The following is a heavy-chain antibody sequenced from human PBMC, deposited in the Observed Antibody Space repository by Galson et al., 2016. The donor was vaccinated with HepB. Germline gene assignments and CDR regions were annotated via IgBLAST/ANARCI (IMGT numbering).Heavy chain of an antibody. Sequence: SVKVSCKASGYTFTNYDINWVRQGPGQGLEWMGWMSPKSGNTGYARKFQDRLHMTRDTSTSTAYMELSSLKSDETAVYFCARVDSYGDYIHIFWGQGTLVTVSS. J-gene: IGHJ4*02. V-gene: IGHV1-8*01. CDR1: GYTFTNYD. CDR3: ARVDSYGDYIHIF. CDR2: MSPKSGNT. D-gene: IGHD4-17*01.